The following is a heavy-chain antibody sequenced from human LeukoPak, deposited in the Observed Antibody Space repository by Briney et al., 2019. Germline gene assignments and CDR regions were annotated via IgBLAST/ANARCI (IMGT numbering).Heavy chain of an antibody. J-gene: IGHJ3*02. CDR3: ARSNGDGDAFDI. CDR1: GFTFSSYA. D-gene: IGHD4-17*01. Sequence: GGSLRLSCAASGFTFSSYAMSWVRQAPGKGLEWVSAISGSGGSTYYADSVKGRFTISRDNSKNTLYLQMNSLRAEDTAVYYCARSNGDGDAFDIWGQGTMVTVSS. CDR2: ISGSGGST. V-gene: IGHV3-23*01.